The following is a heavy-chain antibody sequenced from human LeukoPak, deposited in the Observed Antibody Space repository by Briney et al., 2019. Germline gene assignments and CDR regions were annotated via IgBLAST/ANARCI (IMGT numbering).Heavy chain of an antibody. CDR3: AHTGEAYYYDSSGYTEGAFDI. D-gene: IGHD3-22*01. CDR2: IYWNDDK. J-gene: IGHJ3*02. V-gene: IGHV2-5*01. Sequence: FGPTLVKPTQTLTLTCTFSGFSLSTSGVGVGWIRQPPGKALEWLALIYWNDDKRYSPSLKSRLTITKDTSKNQVVLTMTNMDPVDTATYYCAHTGEAYYYDSSGYTEGAFDIWGQGTMVTVSS. CDR1: GFSLSTSGVG.